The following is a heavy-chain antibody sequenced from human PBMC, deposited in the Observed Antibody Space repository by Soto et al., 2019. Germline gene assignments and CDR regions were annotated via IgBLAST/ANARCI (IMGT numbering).Heavy chain of an antibody. J-gene: IGHJ4*02. D-gene: IGHD2-2*01. V-gene: IGHV1-46*03. CDR3: ARGAVVPAARMYGNDY. CDR1: GYTFTSYY. CDR2: INPSGGST. Sequence: ASVKVPCKASGYTFTSYYMHWVRQAPGQGLEWMGIINPSGGSTSYAQKFQGRVTMTRDTSTSTVYMELSSLRSEDTAVYYCARGAVVPAARMYGNDYWGQGTLVTVSS.